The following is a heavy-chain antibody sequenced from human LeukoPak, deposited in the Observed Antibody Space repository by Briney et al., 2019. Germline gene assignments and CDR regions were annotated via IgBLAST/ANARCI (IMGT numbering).Heavy chain of an antibody. CDR1: GFTFSDHP. CDR2: IDGSGTTI. J-gene: IGHJ4*02. D-gene: IGHD6-13*01. Sequence: GGSLRLSCAASGFTFSDHPMTWVRQAPGKGLQWVSYIDGSGTTIYYAESVKGRFTISRDNAKNSLYLQMNSLRAEDTALYYCARNMTITGADDYWGQGTRVTVSS. V-gene: IGHV3-48*03. CDR3: ARNMTITGADDY.